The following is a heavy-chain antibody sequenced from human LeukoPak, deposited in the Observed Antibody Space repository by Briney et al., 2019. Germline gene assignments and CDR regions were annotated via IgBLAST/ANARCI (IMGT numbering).Heavy chain of an antibody. CDR2: IYYSGST. CDR3: ARETLPSIAAAGWFDP. J-gene: IGHJ5*02. CDR1: GGSISSGGYY. V-gene: IGHV4-31*03. D-gene: IGHD6-13*01. Sequence: PSETLSLTCTVSGGSISSGGYYWSWIRQHPGKGLEWIGYIYYSGSTYYNPSLKSRVTISVDTSKNQFSLKLSSVTAADTAVYYCARETLPSIAAAGWFDPWGQGTLVTVSP.